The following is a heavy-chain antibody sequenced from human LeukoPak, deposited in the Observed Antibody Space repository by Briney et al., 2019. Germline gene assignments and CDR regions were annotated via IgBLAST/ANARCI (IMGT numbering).Heavy chain of an antibody. J-gene: IGHJ3*02. Sequence: SETLSLTCTVSGDSISTYYWSWIRQPPGKGLEWIAYIDYRGSTTYNPSLRSRVTISVDTSRNQFSLKLSSVTAADTAVYYCARSRSGYSYDHAAFEIWGQGTMVTVSS. D-gene: IGHD5-24*01. CDR2: IDYRGST. V-gene: IGHV4-59*01. CDR3: ARSRSGYSYDHAAFEI. CDR1: GDSISTYY.